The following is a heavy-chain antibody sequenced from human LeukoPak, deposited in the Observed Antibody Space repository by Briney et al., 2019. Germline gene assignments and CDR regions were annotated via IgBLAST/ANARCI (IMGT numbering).Heavy chain of an antibody. Sequence: SETLSLTCAVYGGSVSDYFWGWIRQPPGKGLEWIGEINHSGRTYYNPSLKSRVTISVDTSKNQFSLNLSSVTAADTAVYYCARDVVVVPAAIHYGMDVWGQGTTVTVSS. CDR1: GGSVSDYF. D-gene: IGHD2-2*01. J-gene: IGHJ6*02. V-gene: IGHV4-34*01. CDR2: INHSGRT. CDR3: ARDVVVVPAAIHYGMDV.